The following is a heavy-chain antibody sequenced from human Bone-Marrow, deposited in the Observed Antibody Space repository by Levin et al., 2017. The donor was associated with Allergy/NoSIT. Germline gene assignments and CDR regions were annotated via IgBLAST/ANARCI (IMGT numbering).Heavy chain of an antibody. CDR1: GFSLSNARMG. D-gene: IGHD3-22*01. V-gene: IGHV2-26*01. CDR3: ARTDYYDSSGYTGDAFDI. CDR2: IFSNDEK. Sequence: SGPTLVKPTETLTLTCTVSGFSLSNARMGVSWIRQPPGKALEWLAHIFSNDEKSYSTSLKSRLTISKDTSKSQVVLTMTNMDPVDTATYYCARTDYYDSSGYTGDAFDIWGQGTMVTVSS. J-gene: IGHJ3*02.